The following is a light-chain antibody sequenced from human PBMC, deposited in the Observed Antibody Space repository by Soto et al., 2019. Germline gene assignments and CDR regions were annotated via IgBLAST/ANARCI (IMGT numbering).Light chain of an antibody. CDR3: QVWDSSSDLSWV. CDR2: DDS. V-gene: IGLV3-21*02. Sequence: SYELTQPPSVSVAPGQTARITCGGNNIGSKSVHGYQQKPGQAPVLVVYDDSDRPSGTPERFSGSNSGNTATLTISRVEAGDEADYYCQVWDSSSDLSWVFGGGTKLTVL. J-gene: IGLJ3*02. CDR1: NIGSKS.